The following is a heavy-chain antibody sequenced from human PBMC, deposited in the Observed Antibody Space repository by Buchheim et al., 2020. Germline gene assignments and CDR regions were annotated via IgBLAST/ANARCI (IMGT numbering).Heavy chain of an antibody. J-gene: IGHJ6*02. CDR3: ARSDYDILTGYDYYYYYGMDV. V-gene: IGHV1-69*02. D-gene: IGHD3-9*01. CDR1: GGTFSSYT. CDR2: IIPILGIA. Sequence: QVQLVQSGAEVKKPGSSVKVSCKASGGTFSSYTISWVRQAPGQGLEWMGRIIPILGIANYAQKFQGRVTITADKSTSPAYMELSSLRSEDTAVYYCARSDYDILTGYDYYYYYGMDVWGQGTT.